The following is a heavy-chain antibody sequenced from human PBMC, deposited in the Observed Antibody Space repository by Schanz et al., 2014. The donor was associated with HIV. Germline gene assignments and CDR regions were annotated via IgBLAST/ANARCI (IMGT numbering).Heavy chain of an antibody. CDR1: GYTFSISD. CDR3: ARNRYNLLPFDY. V-gene: IGHV1-8*01. Sequence: QVQLVQSGAEVKRPGASVTVSCKASGYTFSISDINWLRQATGQGLEWLGWMNPASGNTGYAPKFEGRVTMTRDTSISTASMELSRLRYDDTAVYFCARNRYNLLPFDYWGQGTLVTVSS. CDR2: MNPASGNT. J-gene: IGHJ4*02. D-gene: IGHD2-2*01.